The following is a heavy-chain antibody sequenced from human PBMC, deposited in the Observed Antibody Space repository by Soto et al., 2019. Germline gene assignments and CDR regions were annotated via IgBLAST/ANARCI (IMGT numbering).Heavy chain of an antibody. Sequence: EVQLLDSGGGLVQPGESLRLSCAASGFTFSSYAMSWVRQAPGKGLEWVSTIGGRGGTYYTDSVKGRFTISRDNSNNALYLQMSSLRGEDTAIYYCARDSTSRGVDTFDIWGQGTMVTVSS. D-gene: IGHD6-13*01. CDR2: IGGRGGT. CDR3: ARDSTSRGVDTFDI. V-gene: IGHV3-23*01. J-gene: IGHJ3*02. CDR1: GFTFSSYA.